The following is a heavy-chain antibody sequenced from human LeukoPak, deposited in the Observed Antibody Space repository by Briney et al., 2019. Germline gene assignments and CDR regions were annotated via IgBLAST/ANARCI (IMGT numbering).Heavy chain of an antibody. Sequence: PGGSQRLSCAASGFTFNSYAMSWVRQAPGKGLEWVSAIGGSGYTTYYADSVKGRFTISRDNSKNTLYLQVNSLRAEDTAVYYCARGRAGNYYNHNDYWGQGTLVTVSS. V-gene: IGHV3-23*01. D-gene: IGHD3-10*01. CDR3: ARGRAGNYYNHNDY. J-gene: IGHJ4*01. CDR2: IGGSGYTT. CDR1: GFTFNSYA.